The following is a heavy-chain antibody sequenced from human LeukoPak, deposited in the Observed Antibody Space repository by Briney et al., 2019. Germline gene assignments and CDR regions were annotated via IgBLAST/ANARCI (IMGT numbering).Heavy chain of an antibody. CDR1: GFSFNDHA. J-gene: IGHJ5*02. Sequence: GGSLRLSCAASGFSFNDHAMHWVRQTPGKGLEWVSGISWNGGSIAYAGSVKGRFTISRDNAKNSLYLHMNSLRPEDMALYYCAKDNDPGCSSTSCGLQFDPWGQGTLVTVSS. CDR2: ISWNGGSI. CDR3: AKDNDPGCSSTSCGLQFDP. D-gene: IGHD2-2*01. V-gene: IGHV3-9*03.